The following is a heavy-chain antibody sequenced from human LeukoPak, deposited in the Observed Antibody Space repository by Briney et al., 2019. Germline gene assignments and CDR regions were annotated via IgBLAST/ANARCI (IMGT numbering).Heavy chain of an antibody. D-gene: IGHD2-2*01. V-gene: IGHV1-69*13. CDR2: IIPIFGTA. J-gene: IGHJ6*03. CDR3: ARSGCSSTSCSIYYYYYMDV. Sequence: SVKVSCKASGGTFSSYAISWVRQVPGQGLEWMGGIIPIFGTANYAQKFQGRVTITADESTSTAYMELSSLRSEDTAVYYCARSGCSSTSCSIYYYYYMDVWGKGTTVTVSS. CDR1: GGTFSSYA.